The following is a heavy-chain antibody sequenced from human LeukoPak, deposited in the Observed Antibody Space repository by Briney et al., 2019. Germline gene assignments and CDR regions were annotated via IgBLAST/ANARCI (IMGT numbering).Heavy chain of an antibody. CDR3: ARADYYGSGSYYWK. Sequence: GGSLRLSCAAAGFTFSSSWMRWVRQAPGNALEWVANIKEDGSEKYYVGSMKGRFTIARDNAKNPFHLQMNSLRAEDTAVYYCARADYYGSGSYYWKWGQGTLVTVSS. D-gene: IGHD3-10*01. CDR2: IKEDGSEK. V-gene: IGHV3-7*01. CDR1: GFTFSSSW. J-gene: IGHJ4*02.